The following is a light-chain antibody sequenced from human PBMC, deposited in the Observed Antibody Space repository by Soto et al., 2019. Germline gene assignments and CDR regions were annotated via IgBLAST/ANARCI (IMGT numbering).Light chain of an antibody. V-gene: IGKV3-11*01. J-gene: IGKJ4*01. CDR1: QSVSSY. CDR2: DAS. Sequence: EIVWTQSPATLSLPPGERATLSCRASQSVSSYLAWYQQKPGQVPRLLIYDASNRATGIPARFSGSGSGTDFTLTISSLEPEDFAVYYCQQRSNWPLTFGGGTKVDIK. CDR3: QQRSNWPLT.